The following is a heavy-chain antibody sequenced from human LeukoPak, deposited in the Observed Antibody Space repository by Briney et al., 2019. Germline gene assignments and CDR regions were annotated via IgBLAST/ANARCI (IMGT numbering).Heavy chain of an antibody. CDR1: GGSISSAVYS. D-gene: IGHD3-3*01. V-gene: IGHV4-30-4*07. Sequence: PSETLSLTCAVSGGSISSAVYSWSWIRQPPGKGLEWIGYIYYSGNTYYNPSLKSRLTISVDTSKNQFSLKLNSVTAADTAVYYCARTDFWSGYYGIDYWGQGTLVTVSS. J-gene: IGHJ4*02. CDR2: IYYSGNT. CDR3: ARTDFWSGYYGIDY.